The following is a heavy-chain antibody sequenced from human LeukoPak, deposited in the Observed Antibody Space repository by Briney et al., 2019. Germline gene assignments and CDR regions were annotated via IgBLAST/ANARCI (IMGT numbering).Heavy chain of an antibody. V-gene: IGHV3-7*01. D-gene: IGHD2/OR15-2a*01. CDR3: ARDLDFYATDY. CDR2: IGKDGTGN. CDR1: GFSLSRYW. Sequence: GGSLRLSCAASGFSLSRYWMSWVRQAPGKGLEWVANIGKDGTGNHYVDSVKGRFTISKDNARNSLYLQMNSLRADDTVVYYCARDLDFYATDYWGQGTLVTVSS. J-gene: IGHJ4*02.